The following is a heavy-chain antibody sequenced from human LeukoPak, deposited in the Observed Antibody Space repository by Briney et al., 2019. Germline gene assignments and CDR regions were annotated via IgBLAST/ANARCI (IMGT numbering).Heavy chain of an antibody. CDR2: ISGSGGST. Sequence: PGGSLRLSCAASGFTFSSYAMSWVRQAPGKGLEWVSAISGSGGSTYYAGSVKGRFTISRDNSKNTLYLQMNSLRAEDTAVYYCAKVGVSVYCSSTSCYLAYWGQGTLVTVSS. CDR1: GFTFSSYA. D-gene: IGHD2-2*01. J-gene: IGHJ4*02. CDR3: AKVGVSVYCSSTSCYLAY. V-gene: IGHV3-23*01.